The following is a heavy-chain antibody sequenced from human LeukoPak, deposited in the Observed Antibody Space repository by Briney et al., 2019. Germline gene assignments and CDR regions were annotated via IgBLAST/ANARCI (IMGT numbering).Heavy chain of an antibody. J-gene: IGHJ6*02. CDR1: GFTFSSYS. V-gene: IGHV3-48*04. Sequence: GGSLRLSSAASGFTFSSYSMNWVRQAPGKGLEWVSYISSSSSTIYYADSVKGRFTIYRDNAKNSLYLQMNSLRAEDTAVYYCARVPGYCSGGSCLPPDVWGQGTTVTVSS. CDR3: ARVPGYCSGGSCLPPDV. CDR2: ISSSSSTI. D-gene: IGHD2-15*01.